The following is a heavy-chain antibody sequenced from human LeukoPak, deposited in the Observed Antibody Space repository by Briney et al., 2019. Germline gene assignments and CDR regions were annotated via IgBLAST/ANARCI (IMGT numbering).Heavy chain of an antibody. CDR1: GFTFSSYA. J-gene: IGHJ5*02. V-gene: IGHV3-30*02. CDR2: IRYDGNNK. D-gene: IGHD4-23*01. CDR3: AKGDDYGANTRLPKYNWFDP. Sequence: GGSLRLSCAASGFTFSSYAMHWVRQAPGKGLEWVAFIRYDGNNKNYADSVKGRFTISRDNSKDTLYLQMNSLRAEGTAVYYCAKGDDYGANTRLPKYNWFDPWGQGTLVTVSS.